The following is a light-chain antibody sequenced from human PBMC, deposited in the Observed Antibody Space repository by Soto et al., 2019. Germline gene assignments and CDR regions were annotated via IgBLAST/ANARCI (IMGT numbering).Light chain of an antibody. CDR2: AAS. CDR3: QQANSFPLT. Sequence: DIQLTQSPSSVSSSVGDRVTITCRASQGISSWLAWYQQRPGMAPKLLIYAASNLQSGVPSRFRGSGSGTDFNLTISSIQPEDFATYFCQQANSFPLTFGGGTKVEIK. CDR1: QGISSW. J-gene: IGKJ4*01. V-gene: IGKV1-12*01.